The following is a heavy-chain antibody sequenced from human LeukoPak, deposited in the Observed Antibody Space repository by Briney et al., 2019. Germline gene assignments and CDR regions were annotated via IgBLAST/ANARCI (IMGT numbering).Heavy chain of an antibody. CDR2: ISGSGGST. CDR1: GFTFSSYG. CDR3: AKGRRHFDWLLSYYYYYMDV. V-gene: IGHV3-23*01. D-gene: IGHD3-9*01. Sequence: GGSLRLSRAASGFTFSSYGMSWVRQAPGKGLEWVSAISGSGGSTYYADSVKGRFTISRDNSKNTLYLQMNSLRAEDTAVYYCAKGRRHFDWLLSYYYYYMDVWGKGTTVTISS. J-gene: IGHJ6*03.